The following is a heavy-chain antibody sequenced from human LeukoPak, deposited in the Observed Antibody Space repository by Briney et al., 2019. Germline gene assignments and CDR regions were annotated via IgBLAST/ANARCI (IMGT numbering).Heavy chain of an antibody. CDR2: ISSSSSTI. CDR3: ARDYYYDSSGYYGAYVDY. Sequence: GGSLRLSCAGSGFTLSSYSMNWVRQAPGKGLEWVSYISSSSSTIYYADSVKGRFTISRDNAKNSLYLQMNSLRAEDTAVYYCARDYYYDSSGYYGAYVDYWGQGTLVTVSS. J-gene: IGHJ4*02. CDR1: GFTLSSYS. D-gene: IGHD3-22*01. V-gene: IGHV3-48*04.